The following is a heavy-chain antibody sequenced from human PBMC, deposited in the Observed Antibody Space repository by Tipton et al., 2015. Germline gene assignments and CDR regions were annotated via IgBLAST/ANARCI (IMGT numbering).Heavy chain of an antibody. CDR2: VNPKSGNT. D-gene: IGHD3-16*02. CDR3: AKKGQYDLIRGAYRPPPAMDV. CDR1: GYTFNNYD. J-gene: IGHJ6*02. Sequence: QSGAEVKKPGASVKVSCKASGYTFNNYDINWVRQATGLGLEWMGWVNPKSGNTGSAEKFQGRVTMTSNTSIGTVYMELRNLRSEDTAVYYCAKKGQYDLIRGAYRPPPAMDVWGQGTTVTVSS. V-gene: IGHV1-8*01.